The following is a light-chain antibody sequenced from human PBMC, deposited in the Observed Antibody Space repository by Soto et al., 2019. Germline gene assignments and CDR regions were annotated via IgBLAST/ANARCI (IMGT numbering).Light chain of an antibody. V-gene: IGKV3-11*01. Sequence: EIVLTQSPATLSLSPGDTATLSCRASQSVTSSLAWFQQKPGQAPRLLIYDVSRRATAIPARFSGSGSGTDFTLTLSSLEPEDFAVYYCQQRTTWPTFGGGTKVEIK. CDR3: QQRTTWPT. CDR1: QSVTSS. CDR2: DVS. J-gene: IGKJ4*01.